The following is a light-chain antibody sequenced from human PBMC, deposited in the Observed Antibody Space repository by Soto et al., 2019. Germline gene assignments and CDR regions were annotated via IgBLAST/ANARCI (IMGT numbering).Light chain of an antibody. V-gene: IGKV3-11*01. Sequence: VMTQSPATLSVSPGERATLSCWASETVATNLAWYQQKPGQAPRLLISGASTRAAGISDRFRGSGSGTEFTLTISSLEPEDFAVYYCQQRSSWPPTITFGQGTRLDIK. CDR1: ETVATN. J-gene: IGKJ5*01. CDR3: QQRSSWPPTIT. CDR2: GAS.